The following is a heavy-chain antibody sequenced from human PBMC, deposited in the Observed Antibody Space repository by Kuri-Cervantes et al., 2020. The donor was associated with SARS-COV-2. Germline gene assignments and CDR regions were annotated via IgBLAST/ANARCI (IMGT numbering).Heavy chain of an antibody. Sequence: SCAVSGGSISSGGYSWSWIRQPPGKGLEWIGYIYHSGSTYYNPSLKSRVTISVDRSKNQFSLKLSPVTAADTAVYYCARRINYWWFDPWGQGTLVTVSS. CDR1: GGSISSGGYS. CDR2: IYHSGST. CDR3: ARRINYWWFDP. J-gene: IGHJ5*02. V-gene: IGHV4-30-2*01. D-gene: IGHD4-11*01.